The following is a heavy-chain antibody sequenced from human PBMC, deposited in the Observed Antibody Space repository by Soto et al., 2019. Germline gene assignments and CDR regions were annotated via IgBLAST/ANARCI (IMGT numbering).Heavy chain of an antibody. CDR1: GYTFTSYY. D-gene: IGHD3-22*01. V-gene: IGHV1-46*01. J-gene: IGHJ6*02. Sequence: ASVKVSCKASGYTFTSYYMHWVRQAPGQGLEWMGIINPSGGSTSYSQKFQGRVTMTRATSTSTVYMELSSLRSEDTAVYYCARDGYDSGALGYYYGMDVWGQGTTVTVSS. CDR2: INPSGGST. CDR3: ARDGYDSGALGYYYGMDV.